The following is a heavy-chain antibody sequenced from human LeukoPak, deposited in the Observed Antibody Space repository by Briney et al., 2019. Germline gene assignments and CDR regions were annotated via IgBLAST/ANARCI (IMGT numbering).Heavy chain of an antibody. CDR3: ARVGPWGSFDY. Sequence: GASVKVSCKASGCTFTSYYMDWVRQAPGQGLEWMGIINPSGGSTSYAQKFQGRVTMTRDTSTSTVYMELSSLRSEDTAVYYCARVGPWGSFDYWGQGTLVTVSS. V-gene: IGHV1-46*03. D-gene: IGHD7-27*01. CDR2: INPSGGST. J-gene: IGHJ4*02. CDR1: GCTFTSYY.